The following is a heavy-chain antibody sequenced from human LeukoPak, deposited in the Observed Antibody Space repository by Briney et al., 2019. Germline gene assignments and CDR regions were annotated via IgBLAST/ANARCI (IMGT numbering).Heavy chain of an antibody. CDR1: GGSISSSSYY. J-gene: IGHJ4*02. D-gene: IGHD6-13*01. Sequence: SETLSLTNTVSGGSISSSSYYWGWIRQPPGNGLEWIGSIYYSGSTYYNPSLKSRVTISVDTSKNQFSLKLSSVTAADTAVYYCAREAAGIDYWGQGTLVTVFS. CDR3: AREAAGIDY. CDR2: IYYSGST. V-gene: IGHV4-39*02.